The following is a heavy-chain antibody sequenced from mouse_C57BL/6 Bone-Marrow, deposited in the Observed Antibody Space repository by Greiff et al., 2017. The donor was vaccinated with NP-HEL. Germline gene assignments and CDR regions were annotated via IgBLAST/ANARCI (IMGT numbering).Heavy chain of an antibody. CDR2: SRNKANDYTT. CDR1: GFTFSDFY. D-gene: IGHD1-1*01. Sequence: EVQVVESGGGLVQSGRSLRLSCATSGFTFSDFYMEWVRQAPGKGLEWIAASRNKANDYTTEYSASVKGRFIVSRDTNQDILYLQMNALRAEDTAIYYGAREVYCGSYWYFDVWGTGTTVTVSS. J-gene: IGHJ1*03. V-gene: IGHV7-1*01. CDR3: AREVYCGSYWYFDV.